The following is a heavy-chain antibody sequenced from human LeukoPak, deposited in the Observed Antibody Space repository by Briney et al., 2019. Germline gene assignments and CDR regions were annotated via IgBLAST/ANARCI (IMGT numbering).Heavy chain of an antibody. CDR3: ARDPKRNYYDSSGYYWNAFDI. CDR1: GGSISSGGYH. CDR2: IYYSGST. Sequence: SETLSLTCTVSGGSISSGGYHWSWIRQHPGKGLEWIGYIYYSGSTYYNPSLKSRVTISVDASKNQFSLKLSSVTAADTAVYYCARDPKRNYYDSSGYYWNAFDIWGQGTMVTVSS. J-gene: IGHJ3*02. D-gene: IGHD3-22*01. V-gene: IGHV4-31*03.